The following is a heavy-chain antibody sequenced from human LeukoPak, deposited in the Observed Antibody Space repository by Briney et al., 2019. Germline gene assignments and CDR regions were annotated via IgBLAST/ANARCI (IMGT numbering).Heavy chain of an antibody. V-gene: IGHV4-34*01. CDR3: ARGGDSGSYLFDY. Sequence: SETLSLTCAVYGGSFSGYYWSWIRQPPGKGLEWIGEINHSGSTNYNPSLKSRVTISVDTSKNQFSLKLSSVTAADTAVYYCARGGDSGSYLFDYWGQGTLVTVSS. CDR1: GGSFSGYY. CDR2: INHSGST. J-gene: IGHJ4*02. D-gene: IGHD1-26*01.